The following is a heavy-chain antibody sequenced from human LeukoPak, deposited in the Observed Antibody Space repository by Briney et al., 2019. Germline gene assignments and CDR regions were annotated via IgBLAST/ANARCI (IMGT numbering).Heavy chain of an antibody. CDR3: ASPGSYYNDPQTPNDY. D-gene: IGHD3-10*01. CDR1: GFTFSSYS. J-gene: IGHJ4*02. Sequence: GGSLRLSCAASGFTFSSYSMNWVRQAPGKGLEWVSSISSSSSYIYYADSVRGRFTISRDNAKNSLYLQMNSLRAEDTAVYYCASPGSYYNDPQTPNDYWGQGTLVTVSS. V-gene: IGHV3-21*01. CDR2: ISSSSSYI.